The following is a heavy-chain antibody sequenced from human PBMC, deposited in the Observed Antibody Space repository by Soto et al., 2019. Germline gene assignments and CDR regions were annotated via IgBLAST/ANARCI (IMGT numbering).Heavy chain of an antibody. J-gene: IGHJ5*02. V-gene: IGHV3-30-3*01. CDR1: GFTFSTHA. Sequence: QVQLVESGGGVVQPGRSLRLSCAASGFTFSTHAMHWVRKAPGKGLECVAIVSFDGSHKYYADSVKGRFTISRDNSKNTPSLQMRGLTTEDTAFYYCARNHNGITTACGGRIDRWGQGTLVTVSS. CDR2: VSFDGSHK. D-gene: IGHD6-13*01. CDR3: ARNHNGITTACGGRIDR.